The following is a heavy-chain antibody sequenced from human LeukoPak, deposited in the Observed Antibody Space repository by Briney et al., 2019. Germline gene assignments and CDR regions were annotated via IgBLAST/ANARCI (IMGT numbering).Heavy chain of an antibody. J-gene: IGHJ4*02. D-gene: IGHD6-19*01. Sequence: PGGSLRLSCAASGFTFSSYGMHWVRQAPGKGLEWVAVISSDGNNKYYADSVKGRFTISRDNSKNTLYLQMNSLRAEDTAVYYCARDRLNQWLGLGDYWGQGTLVTVSS. V-gene: IGHV3-30*03. CDR3: ARDRLNQWLGLGDY. CDR2: ISSDGNNK. CDR1: GFTFSSYG.